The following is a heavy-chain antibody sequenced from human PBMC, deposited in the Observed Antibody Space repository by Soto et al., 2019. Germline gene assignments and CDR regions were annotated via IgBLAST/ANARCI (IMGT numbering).Heavy chain of an antibody. J-gene: IGHJ3*02. V-gene: IGHV1-69*02. CDR1: GGTFSSYT. Sequence: ASVKVSCKASGGTFSSYTISWVRQAPGQGLEWMGRIIPILGIANYAQKFQGRVTITADKSTSTAYMELSSLRSEDTAVYYCATPFTAGTRDVDAFDIWGQGTMVTVSS. CDR2: IIPILGIA. D-gene: IGHD1-1*01. CDR3: ATPFTAGTRDVDAFDI.